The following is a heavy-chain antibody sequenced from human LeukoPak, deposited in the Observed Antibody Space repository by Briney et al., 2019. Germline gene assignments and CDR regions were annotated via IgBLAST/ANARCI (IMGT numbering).Heavy chain of an antibody. J-gene: IGHJ5*02. D-gene: IGHD1-7*01. V-gene: IGHV4-39*07. CDR2: IYYSGST. CDR3: ARDLYNWNYATQPHNWLDP. Sequence: SETLSLTCTVFGGSTSSSTYHWGWIRQPPGKGLEWVGSIYYSGSTYYNPSLKSRVIIVDTSKNQFSLKLSSVTAADTAVYYCARDLYNWNYATQPHNWLDPWGQGTLVTVSS. CDR1: GGSTSSSTYH.